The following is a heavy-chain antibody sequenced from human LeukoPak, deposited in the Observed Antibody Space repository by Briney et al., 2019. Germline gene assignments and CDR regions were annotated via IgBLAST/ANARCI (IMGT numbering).Heavy chain of an antibody. D-gene: IGHD3-22*01. CDR3: AKDPNYYDSSGYYH. V-gene: IGHV3-23*01. CDR2: ISGSGGST. J-gene: IGHJ5*02. Sequence: PGASLRLSCAASGFTFSSYAMSWVRQAPGKGLEWVSAISGSGGSTYHADSVKGRFTISRDNSKNTLYLQMNSLRAEDTAVYYCAKDPNYYDSSGYYHWGQGTLVTVSS. CDR1: GFTFSSYA.